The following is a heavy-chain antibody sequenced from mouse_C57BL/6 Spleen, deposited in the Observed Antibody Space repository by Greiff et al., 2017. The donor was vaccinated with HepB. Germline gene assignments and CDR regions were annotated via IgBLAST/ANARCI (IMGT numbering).Heavy chain of an antibody. V-gene: IGHV1-69*01. CDR3: ARYYDYPYCYFDV. CDR2: IDPSDSYT. D-gene: IGHD2-4*01. J-gene: IGHJ1*03. Sequence: QVQLQQPGAELVMPGASVKLSCKASGYTFTSYWMHWVKQRPGQGLEWIGEIDPSDSYTNYNQKFKGKSTLTVDKSSSTAYMQLSSLTSEDSAVYYCARYYDYPYCYFDVWGTGTTVTVSS. CDR1: GYTFTSYW.